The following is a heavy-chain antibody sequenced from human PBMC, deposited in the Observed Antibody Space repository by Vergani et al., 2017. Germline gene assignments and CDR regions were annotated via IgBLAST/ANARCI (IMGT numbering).Heavy chain of an antibody. Sequence: QVQLQQWGAGLLKPSETLSLTCAVYGGSFSGYYWSWIRQPPGKGLEWIGEINHSGSTNYNPSLKSRVIISVDTSKNQFSLKLSSVTAADTAVYYCAGGPQDDFWSGYYYYYYYMDVWGKGTTVTVSS. CDR1: GGSFSGYY. J-gene: IGHJ6*03. CDR2: INHSGST. CDR3: AGGPQDDFWSGYYYYYYYMDV. D-gene: IGHD3-3*01. V-gene: IGHV4-34*01.